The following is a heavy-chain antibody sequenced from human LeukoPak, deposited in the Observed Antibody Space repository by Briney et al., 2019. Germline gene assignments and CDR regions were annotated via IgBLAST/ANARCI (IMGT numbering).Heavy chain of an antibody. V-gene: IGHV1-8*03. CDR1: GYTFTGYY. Sequence: ASVKVSCKASGYTFTGYYMHWVRQATGQGLEWMGWMNPNSGNTGYAQKFQGRVTITRNTSISTAYMELSSLRSEDTAVYYCARGLGATYTPWGQGTLVTVSS. CDR3: ARGLGATYTP. D-gene: IGHD1-26*01. CDR2: MNPNSGNT. J-gene: IGHJ5*02.